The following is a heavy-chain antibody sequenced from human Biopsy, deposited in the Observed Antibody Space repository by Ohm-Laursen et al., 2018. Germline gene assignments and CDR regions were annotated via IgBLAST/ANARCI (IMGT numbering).Heavy chain of an antibody. J-gene: IGHJ4*02. CDR3: VRGYSSSWSGYLDH. Sequence: SLRLSCSASGFTFDDHVMHWVRQAPGKGLEWVSGISWDGGSEGCADSVKGRFTISRDNAKNSLFLQMNSLTTEDTALYYCVRGYSSSWSGYLDHWGQGTLVTVSS. V-gene: IGHV3-9*01. CDR2: ISWDGGSE. D-gene: IGHD3-3*01. CDR1: GFTFDDHV.